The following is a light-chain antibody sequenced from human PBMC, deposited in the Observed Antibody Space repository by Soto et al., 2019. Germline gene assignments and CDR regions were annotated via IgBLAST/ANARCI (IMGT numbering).Light chain of an antibody. CDR3: QQYGSSGT. CDR1: QRLSSNY. CDR2: ATS. V-gene: IGKV3-20*01. J-gene: IGKJ1*01. Sequence: EIVLTQSPGTLSLSPGDRVTLSCRASQRLSSNYLAWYQQKPGQAPSLLIYATSSRATGIPDRFSGSGSGTDFTLTISRLEPEDFAVYYCQQYGSSGTFGQGTKVDIK.